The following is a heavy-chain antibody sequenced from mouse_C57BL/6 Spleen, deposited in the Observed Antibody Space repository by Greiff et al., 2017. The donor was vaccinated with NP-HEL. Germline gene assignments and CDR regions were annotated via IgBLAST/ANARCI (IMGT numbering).Heavy chain of an antibody. CDR2: IHPNSGST. V-gene: IGHV1-64*01. Sequence: VQLQQSGAELVKPGASVKLSCKASGYTFTSYWMPWVKQRPGQGLEWIGMIHPNSGSTNYNEKFKSKATLTVDKSSSTAYMQLSSLTSEDSAVYYCARGYDYDAWFAYWGQGTLVTVSA. D-gene: IGHD2-4*01. CDR1: GYTFTSYW. J-gene: IGHJ3*01. CDR3: ARGYDYDAWFAY.